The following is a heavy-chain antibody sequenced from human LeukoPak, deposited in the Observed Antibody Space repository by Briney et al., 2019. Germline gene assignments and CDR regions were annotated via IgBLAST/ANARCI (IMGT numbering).Heavy chain of an antibody. Sequence: AGESLRLSCAASGFTFSHYAMSWVRQGPGQGLEWVSTIVGSGSDTYYGDSVKGRFTISRDNSKNTLFLQMNSLRADDPAVYYCARGSRGGSVNFDYWGQGTLVTVSS. V-gene: IGHV3-23*01. J-gene: IGHJ4*02. D-gene: IGHD5-12*01. CDR1: GFTFSHYA. CDR3: ARGSRGGSVNFDY. CDR2: IVGSGSDT.